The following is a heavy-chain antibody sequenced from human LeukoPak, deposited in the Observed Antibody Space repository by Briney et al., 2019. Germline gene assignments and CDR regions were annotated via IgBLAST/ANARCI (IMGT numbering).Heavy chain of an antibody. D-gene: IGHD2-2*02. CDR3: AKGGRECSSTTCYTLYNWFDP. Sequence: GGSLRLSCAASVFTLSRYAMNWVRQVPGKGLEWVSSINNYGGSRNYADSVKGRFTISRDNSKNTLYLQMNSLRAEDTAIYYCAKGGRECSSTTCYTLYNWFDPWGQGTLVTVSS. V-gene: IGHV3-23*01. CDR2: INNYGGSR. J-gene: IGHJ5*02. CDR1: VFTLSRYA.